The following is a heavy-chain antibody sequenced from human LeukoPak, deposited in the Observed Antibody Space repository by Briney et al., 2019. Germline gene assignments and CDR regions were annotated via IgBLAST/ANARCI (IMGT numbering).Heavy chain of an antibody. Sequence: ASVKVSCKASGYTFTNYHIHWVRQAPGQGLEWIGIINPSGGSTSYAQRFQGRVSMTRDTSTNTVYMELSSLRSEDTAVYYCARVSERYGGINFDYWGQGTLATVSS. V-gene: IGHV1-46*01. CDR1: GYTFTNYH. CDR2: INPSGGST. J-gene: IGHJ4*02. CDR3: ARVSERYGGINFDY. D-gene: IGHD4-23*01.